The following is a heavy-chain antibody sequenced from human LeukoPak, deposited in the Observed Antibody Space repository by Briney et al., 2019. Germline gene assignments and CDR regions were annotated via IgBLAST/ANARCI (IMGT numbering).Heavy chain of an antibody. CDR1: GYTFTSYG. CDR3: ARDPRGIAAAGRVGANWFDP. D-gene: IGHD6-13*01. V-gene: IGHV1-18*01. J-gene: IGHJ5*02. CDR2: ISAYNGNT. Sequence: ASVNVSCKASGYTFTSYGISWVRQAPGQGLEGMGWISAYNGNTNYAQKLQGRVTMTTDTSTSTAYMELRSLRSDDTAVYYCARDPRGIAAAGRVGANWFDPWGQGTLVTVSS.